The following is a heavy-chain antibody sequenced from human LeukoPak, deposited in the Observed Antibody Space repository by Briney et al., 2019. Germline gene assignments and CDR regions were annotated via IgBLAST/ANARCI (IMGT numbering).Heavy chain of an antibody. D-gene: IGHD4-17*01. V-gene: IGHV4-34*01. CDR2: INHSGST. Sequence: PSETLSLTCAVYGGSFSAYYWSWIRQPPGKGLEWIGEINHSGSTNYHPSLKSRVTISVDTSKNQFSLKLSSVTAADTAVYYCARDPAKLTTVTGYFDLWGRGTLVTVSS. J-gene: IGHJ2*01. CDR3: ARDPAKLTTVTGYFDL. CDR1: GGSFSAYY.